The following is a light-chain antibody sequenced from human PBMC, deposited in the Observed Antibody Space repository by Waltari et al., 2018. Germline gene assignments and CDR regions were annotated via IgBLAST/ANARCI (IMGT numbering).Light chain of an antibody. CDR1: QSLLFSSNNKNH. J-gene: IGKJ4*01. V-gene: IGKV4-1*01. CDR2: WAS. Sequence: DIVMTQSPDCLAVPLGERATINCKSNQSLLFSSNNKNHLAWYQQKTGQPPKLLIYWASTRGAGVPGRFSGSGSGTDFTLTITSLQTEDVAVYYCQQYYRSPSLTFGGGTKVEIK. CDR3: QQYYRSPSLT.